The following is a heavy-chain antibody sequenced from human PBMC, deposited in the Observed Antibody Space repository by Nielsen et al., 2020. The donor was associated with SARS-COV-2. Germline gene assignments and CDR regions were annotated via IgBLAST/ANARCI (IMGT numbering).Heavy chain of an antibody. CDR1: GFTFSSYG. D-gene: IGHD3-16*01. CDR3: ARDWGETQVGYFQH. J-gene: IGHJ1*01. V-gene: IGHV3-33*08. CDR2: IWYDGSNK. Sequence: GESLKISCAASGFTFSSYGMHWVRQAPGKGLEWVAVIWYDGSNKYYADSVKGRFTISRDNSKNTLYLQMNSLRAEDTAVYYCARDWGETQVGYFQHWGQGTLVTVSS.